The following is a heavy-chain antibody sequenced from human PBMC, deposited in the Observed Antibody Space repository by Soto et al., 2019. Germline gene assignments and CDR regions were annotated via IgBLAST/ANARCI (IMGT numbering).Heavy chain of an antibody. V-gene: IGHV4-4*07. CDR2: IYTSGST. J-gene: IGHJ6*02. Sequence: PSETLSLTCTVSGGSISSYYWSWIRQPAGKGLEWIGRIYTSGSTNYNPSLQSRVIMPVDASKNQFSLKLSSVTAADTAVYYCARGGYGSGSYGYGVDVWGQGTTVTVSS. D-gene: IGHD3-10*01. CDR1: GGSISSYY. CDR3: ARGGYGSGSYGYGVDV.